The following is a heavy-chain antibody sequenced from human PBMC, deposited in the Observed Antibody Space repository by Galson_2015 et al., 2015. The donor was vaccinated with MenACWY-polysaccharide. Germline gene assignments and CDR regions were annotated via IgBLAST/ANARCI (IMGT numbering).Heavy chain of an antibody. CDR1: GFSITSYA. CDR2: IGGSGTNI. D-gene: IGHD6-13*01. V-gene: IGHV3-23*01. Sequence: SLRLSCAASGFSITSYAVNWVRQAPGKGLEWVAVIGGSGTNIQYAGSVKGRFTISRDTSKSTLYLQMNSLRAEDTAKYYCAKASQWGAAAVGSFD. J-gene: IGHJ4*01. CDR3: AKASQWGAAAVGSFD.